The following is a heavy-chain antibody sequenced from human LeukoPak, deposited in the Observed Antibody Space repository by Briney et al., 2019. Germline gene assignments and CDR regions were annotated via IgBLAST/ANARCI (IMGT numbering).Heavy chain of an antibody. J-gene: IGHJ4*02. Sequence: SETLSLTCAVYGGSFSGYYWSWIRQPPGKGLEWIGEINHSGSTNHNPSLKSRVTISVDTSKNQFSLKLSSVTAADTAVYYCARGQATVTIDYWGQGTLVTVSS. CDR2: INHSGST. CDR1: GGSFSGYY. D-gene: IGHD4-17*01. V-gene: IGHV4-34*01. CDR3: ARGQATVTIDY.